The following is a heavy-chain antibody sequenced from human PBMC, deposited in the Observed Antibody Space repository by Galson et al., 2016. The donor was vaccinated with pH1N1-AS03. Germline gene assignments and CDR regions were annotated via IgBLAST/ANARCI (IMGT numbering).Heavy chain of an antibody. D-gene: IGHD1-26*01. CDR1: GFTLSDYY. Sequence: SLRLSCAASGFTLSDYYMSWIRQAPGKGLEWVSYISSGSTYTNYADSVKGRFTISRDNGKNSVYLQMNSLRAEDTAVYYCAKDPASGEVWDILGALNWFDPWGQGTLVTVSS. CDR3: AKDPASGEVWDILGALNWFDP. CDR2: ISSGSTYT. J-gene: IGHJ5*02. V-gene: IGHV3-11*06.